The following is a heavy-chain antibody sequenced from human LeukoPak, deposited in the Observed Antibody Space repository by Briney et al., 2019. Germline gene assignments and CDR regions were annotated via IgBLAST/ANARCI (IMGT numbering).Heavy chain of an antibody. CDR3: ARDGGTYYGDY. J-gene: IGHJ4*02. D-gene: IGHD1-26*01. V-gene: IGHV3-30*02. CDR2: IRYDGSNK. Sequence: PGGSLRLSCAASGFTFSSYGMHWVRQAPGKGLEWVAFIRYDGSNKYYADSVKGRFTISRDNSKNTLYLQMNSLRAEDTAVYYCARDGGTYYGDYWGQGALVIVSS. CDR1: GFTFSSYG.